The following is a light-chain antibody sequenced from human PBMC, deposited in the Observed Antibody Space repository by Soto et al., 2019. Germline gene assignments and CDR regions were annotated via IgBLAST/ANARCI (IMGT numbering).Light chain of an antibody. Sequence: QSVLTQPASVSGSPGQSITISCTGTSSDVGGYNYVSWYQQHPGKAPKLMISDVSNRPSGVSNRFSGSKYGNTASLTISGLQAQCEADYYCSSNTRSRTPVFGGGAKLTV. J-gene: IGLJ2*01. CDR3: SSNTRSRTPV. CDR2: DVS. CDR1: SSDVGGYNY. V-gene: IGLV2-14*01.